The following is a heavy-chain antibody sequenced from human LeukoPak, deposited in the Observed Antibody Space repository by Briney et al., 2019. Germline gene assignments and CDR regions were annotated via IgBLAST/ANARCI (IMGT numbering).Heavy chain of an antibody. CDR2: IRTDGTPM. Sequence: GGSLRLSCTASGFILNNYGMHWVRQAPGKGLEWVVNIRTDGTPMYDVNSVKGRFTISRDTSDNMLYLQMTSMRAEDTAVYYCGKDRQDSYDNNGFYGRGFDYWGQGTLVTVSS. CDR1: GFILNNYG. V-gene: IGHV3-30*02. D-gene: IGHD3-22*01. CDR3: GKDRQDSYDNNGFYGRGFDY. J-gene: IGHJ4*02.